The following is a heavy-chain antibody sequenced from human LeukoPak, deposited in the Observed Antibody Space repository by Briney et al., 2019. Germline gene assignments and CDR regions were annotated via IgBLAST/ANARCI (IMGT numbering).Heavy chain of an antibody. CDR2: ISSSSSYI. CDR3: AKDGRGSGYFPDY. D-gene: IGHD3-22*01. CDR1: GFTFSNYD. V-gene: IGHV3-21*01. J-gene: IGHJ4*02. Sequence: PGGSLRLSCVASGFTFSNYDMNWVRQAPGKGLEWVSFISSSSSYIYYADSVKGRFTISRDNSKNTLYLQMNSLRPEDSAVHYCAKDGRGSGYFPDYWGQGTLVTVSS.